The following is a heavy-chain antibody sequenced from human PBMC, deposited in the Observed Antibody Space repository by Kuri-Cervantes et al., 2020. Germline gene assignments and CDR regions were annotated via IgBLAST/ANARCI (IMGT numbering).Heavy chain of an antibody. Sequence: GSLRLSCTVSGAPIISDFWSWIRQPPGKRLEWIAQIYYSGTTKYNPSLKSRVTISVDTSKNQFSLKLGSVTAADTAVYYCAKTLPADWFDPWGQGTLVTVSS. V-gene: IGHV4-59*08. J-gene: IGHJ5*02. CDR3: AKTLPADWFDP. CDR1: GAPIISDF. CDR2: IYYSGTT. D-gene: IGHD1-14*01.